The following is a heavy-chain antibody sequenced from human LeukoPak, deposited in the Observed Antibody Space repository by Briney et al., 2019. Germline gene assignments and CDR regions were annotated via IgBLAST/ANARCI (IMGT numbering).Heavy chain of an antibody. D-gene: IGHD3-22*01. CDR2: INSDGSST. CDR1: GFTFSSYW. V-gene: IGHV3-74*01. J-gene: IGHJ3*02. CDR3: ARALDSSGFAFDI. Sequence: GALRLSCAASGFTFSSYWMHWVRQAPGKGLVWVSRINSDGSSTSYADSVKGRFTISRDNSKNTLYLQMNSLRAEDTAVYYCARALDSSGFAFDIWGQGTMVTVSP.